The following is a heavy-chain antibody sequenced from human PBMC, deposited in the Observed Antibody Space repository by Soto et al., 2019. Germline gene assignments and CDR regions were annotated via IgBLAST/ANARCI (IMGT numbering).Heavy chain of an antibody. CDR3: TRDASRDSSARGWFDP. Sequence: VGPMRVSLAASGFTFRSFTMNRVRQAQGKGLEWVSTISSNSAYIYYTDALRGRFTISRDNAKNSRHLQMNSLRAEDTAVYYCTRDASRDSSARGWFDPWGPGTLVTVSS. J-gene: IGHJ5*02. V-gene: IGHV3-21*01. CDR1: GFTFRSFT. CDR2: ISSNSAYI. D-gene: IGHD6-13*01.